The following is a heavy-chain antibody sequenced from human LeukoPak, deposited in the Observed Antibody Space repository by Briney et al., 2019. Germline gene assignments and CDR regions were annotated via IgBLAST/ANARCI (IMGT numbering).Heavy chain of an antibody. Sequence: PSETLSLTCTVSGGSISSYYWGWIRQPPGKGLEWIGSIYYSGSTYYNPSLKSRVTISVDTSKNQFSLKLSSVTAADTAVYYCARYKRYCSGGSCYSHFDYWGQGTLVTVSS. V-gene: IGHV4-39*07. CDR1: GGSISSYY. D-gene: IGHD2-15*01. CDR2: IYYSGST. J-gene: IGHJ4*02. CDR3: ARYKRYCSGGSCYSHFDY.